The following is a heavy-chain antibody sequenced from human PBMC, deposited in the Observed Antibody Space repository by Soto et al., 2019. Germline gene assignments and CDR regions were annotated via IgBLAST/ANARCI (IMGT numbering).Heavy chain of an antibody. V-gene: IGHV3-23*01. CDR1: GFTFSSYA. J-gene: IGHJ6*02. CDR3: AKILSTVTSYYYGMDV. CDR2: ISSSGDRT. Sequence: VGSLRLSCVTSGFTFSSYAMSWVRQAPGKGLEWVSVISSSGDRTYYTDSVKGRFTISRDNSKNTVYLQMNSLRAEDTAVYYCAKILSTVTSYYYGMDVWGQGTTVTVSS. D-gene: IGHD4-17*01.